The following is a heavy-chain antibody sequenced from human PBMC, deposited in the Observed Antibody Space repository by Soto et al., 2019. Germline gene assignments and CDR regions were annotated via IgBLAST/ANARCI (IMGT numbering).Heavy chain of an antibody. D-gene: IGHD1-26*01. CDR3: ARELIVGATPYLPFDVWYFDL. V-gene: IGHV1-69*13. J-gene: IGHJ2*01. CDR2: IIPIFGTA. Sequence: SVKVSCKASGGTFSSYAISWVRQAPGQGLEWMGGIIPIFGTANYAQKFQGRVTITADESTSTAYMELTSLRSEDTAVYYCARELIVGATPYLPFDVWYFDLWGR. CDR1: GGTFSSYA.